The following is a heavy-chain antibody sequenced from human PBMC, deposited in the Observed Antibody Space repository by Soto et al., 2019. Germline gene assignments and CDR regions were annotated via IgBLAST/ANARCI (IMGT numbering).Heavy chain of an antibody. Sequence: SETLSLTCNVSGGSISSSRSYWAWFRQPPGKELEWIANIFYAGNTYYNPSLKSRVTVSVDTSKNQFSLKLDSVTAADTAVYYWARQEAAPGIVLCFDPGGQGPLVPVPS. V-gene: IGHV4-39*01. J-gene: IGHJ5*02. D-gene: IGHD6-13*01. CDR1: GGSISSSRSY. CDR3: ARQEAAPGIVLCFDP. CDR2: IFYAGNT.